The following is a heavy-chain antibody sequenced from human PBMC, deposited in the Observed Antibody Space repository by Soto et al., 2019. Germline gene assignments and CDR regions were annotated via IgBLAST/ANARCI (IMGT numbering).Heavy chain of an antibody. J-gene: IGHJ3*02. CDR2: GYPGDAET. CDR3: AKSEVLEI. CDR1: GYNFSIQC. V-gene: IGHV5-51*01. Sequence: GESLKIFCKGSGYNFSIQCIAWVRQKPGKGLEWMGIGYPGDAETRYSPSFQGQVTMSADKSIDTAYLQWSSLKASDTDIYYCAKSEVLEIWGQGTMVTVSS.